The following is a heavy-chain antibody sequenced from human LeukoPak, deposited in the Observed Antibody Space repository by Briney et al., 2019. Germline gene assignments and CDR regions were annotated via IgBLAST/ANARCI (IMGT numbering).Heavy chain of an antibody. Sequence: SETLSLTCAVYGGSLSGYYWSWIRQPPGKGLEWIGEINHSGSTNYNPSLKSRVTISVDTSKNQFSLKLSSVTAADTAVYYCARGVSHIALYYYYYMDVWGKGTTVTVSS. CDR2: INHSGST. J-gene: IGHJ6*03. CDR1: GGSLSGYY. CDR3: ARGVSHIALYYYYYMDV. D-gene: IGHD1-14*01. V-gene: IGHV4-34*01.